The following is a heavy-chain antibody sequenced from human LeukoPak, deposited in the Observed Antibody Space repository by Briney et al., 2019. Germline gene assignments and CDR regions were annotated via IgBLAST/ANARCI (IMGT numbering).Heavy chain of an antibody. Sequence: SETLSLTCTASGASINGYYWSWIRQPPGKGLEWIGNVHYSSSSNYSPSLESRVTISMDTSQGQFSLKLTSVTAADTAVYYCACYKIVERNFDFWGQGMLVTVSS. CDR3: ACYKIVERNFDF. J-gene: IGHJ4*02. D-gene: IGHD5-24*01. V-gene: IGHV4-59*01. CDR2: VHYSSSS. CDR1: GASINGYY.